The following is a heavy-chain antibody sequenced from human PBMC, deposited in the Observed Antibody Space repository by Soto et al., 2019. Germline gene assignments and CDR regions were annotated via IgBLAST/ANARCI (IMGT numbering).Heavy chain of an antibody. D-gene: IGHD3-22*01. V-gene: IGHV4-4*02. Sequence: VSGDSISSSNWWSWARQPPGKGLEWIGEIYHSGSTKNNPSLKSRVTISLDKTKNQISLKLSSVTAADTAVYYCAREGTPNYYDSSGDSWFDPWG. CDR1: GDSISSSNW. CDR2: IYHSGST. CDR3: AREGTPNYYDSSGDSWFDP. J-gene: IGHJ5*02.